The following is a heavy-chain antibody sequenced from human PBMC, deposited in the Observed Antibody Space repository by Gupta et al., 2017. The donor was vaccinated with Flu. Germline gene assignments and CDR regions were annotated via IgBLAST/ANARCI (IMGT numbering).Heavy chain of an antibody. Sequence: QVQLQESGPGLVKPSETLSLTCTVSGGSISSYYWSWIRQPPGKGLEWIGYIYYSGSTNYNPSLKSRVTISVDTSKNQFSLKLSSVTAADTAVYYCARDGSEDAGKQEFYYYGMDVWGQGTTVTVSS. CDR3: ARDGSEDAGKQEFYYYGMDV. J-gene: IGHJ6*02. CDR2: IYYSGST. V-gene: IGHV4-59*01. D-gene: IGHD3-10*01. CDR1: GGSISSYY.